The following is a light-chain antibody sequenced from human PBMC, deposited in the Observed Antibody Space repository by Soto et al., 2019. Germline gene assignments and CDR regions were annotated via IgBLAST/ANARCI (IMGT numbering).Light chain of an antibody. CDR1: SSNIGNDY. Sequence: QSVLTQPPSVSAAPGQKVTISCSGSSSNIGNDYVSWYQQLPGTAPKLLISANDKRPSGIPDRFSGSKSGTSATLGITGLQTGDEADYYCGTWDSRLSAWVFGGGTQLTVL. CDR3: GTWDSRLSAWV. CDR2: AND. V-gene: IGLV1-51*02. J-gene: IGLJ7*01.